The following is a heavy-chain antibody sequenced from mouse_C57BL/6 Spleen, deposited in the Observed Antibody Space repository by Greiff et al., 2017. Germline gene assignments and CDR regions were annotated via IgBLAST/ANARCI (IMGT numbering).Heavy chain of an antibody. CDR3: AREGGTNWARLDY. J-gene: IGHJ2*01. D-gene: IGHD4-1*01. Sequence: VHLVESGAELVKPGASVKISCKASGYAFSSYWMNWVKQRPGKGLEWIGQIYPGDGDTNYNGKFKGKATLTADKSSSTAYMQLSSLTSEDSAVYFCAREGGTNWARLDYWGQGTTLTVSS. CDR2: IYPGDGDT. CDR1: GYAFSSYW. V-gene: IGHV1-80*01.